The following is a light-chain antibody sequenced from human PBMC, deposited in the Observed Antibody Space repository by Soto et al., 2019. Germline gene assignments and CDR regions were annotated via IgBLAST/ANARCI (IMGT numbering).Light chain of an antibody. CDR2: EGS. CDR3: CSYAGSSYYV. J-gene: IGLJ1*01. Sequence: QSALTQPASVSGSPGQSITISCTGTSSVVGFYNLVSWYQHRPGKAPKFTLYEGSKRPSGVSNRFSGSKSGNTASLTISGLQAEDEAYYYCCSYAGSSYYVFGSGTKLTVL. V-gene: IGLV2-23*01. CDR1: SSVVGFYNL.